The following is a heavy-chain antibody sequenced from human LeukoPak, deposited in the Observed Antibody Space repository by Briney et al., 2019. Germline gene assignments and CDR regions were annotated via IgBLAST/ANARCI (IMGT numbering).Heavy chain of an antibody. CDR3: ARRAPYSYEWSTLDY. CDR2: IYYSGST. CDR1: GGSISSSSYY. V-gene: IGHV4-39*07. Sequence: PSETLSLTCTVSGGSISSSSYYWAWIRQPPGKGLEWIGSIYYSGSTNYNPSLKSRVTISVDTSKNQFSLKLSSVTAADTAVYYCARRAPYSYEWSTLDYWGQGTLVTVSS. J-gene: IGHJ4*02. D-gene: IGHD5-18*01.